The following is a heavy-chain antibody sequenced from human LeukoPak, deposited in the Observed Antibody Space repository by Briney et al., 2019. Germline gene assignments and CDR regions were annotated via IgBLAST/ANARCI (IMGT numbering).Heavy chain of an antibody. J-gene: IGHJ4*02. Sequence: QPGGSLRLSCAASGFTFSSYAMHWVRQAPGKGLEWVALISYDGSINDYADSVKGRFTISRDNAKNSLYLQMNSLRAEDTAVYYCARDEPYDSSGYYFGIFDYWGQGTLVTVSS. CDR3: ARDEPYDSSGYYFGIFDY. CDR2: ISYDGSIN. V-gene: IGHV3-30*04. D-gene: IGHD3-22*01. CDR1: GFTFSSYA.